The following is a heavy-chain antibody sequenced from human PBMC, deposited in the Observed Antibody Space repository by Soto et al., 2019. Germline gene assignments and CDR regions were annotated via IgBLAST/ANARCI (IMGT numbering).Heavy chain of an antibody. V-gene: IGHV3-23*01. CDR2: INGPGDDT. Sequence: PEGSLRLSCVASGFTFHKYAKSWVRQAPGKGLEWVSSINGPGDDTYLADSVMGRFTISRDNSNNTLYLQMNSLRAEDTAVYYCAREYSSASGGFDPWGQGTLVTVTS. CDR1: GFTFHKYA. CDR3: AREYSSASGGFDP. D-gene: IGHD6-6*01. J-gene: IGHJ5*02.